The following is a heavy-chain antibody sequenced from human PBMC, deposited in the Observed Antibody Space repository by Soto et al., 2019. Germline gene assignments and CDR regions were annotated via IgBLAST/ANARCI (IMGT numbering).Heavy chain of an antibody. V-gene: IGHV3-21*01. CDR3: AREANTIYAPHGLDV. CDR1: GFPFDSYS. D-gene: IGHD3-3*01. CDR2: LSSGSFYI. J-gene: IGHJ6*02. Sequence: EVQLVESGGGLVKPGGSLRLSCAGSGFPFDSYSMSWVRQAPGQGLEWLASLSSGSFYIFHADSIRGRFTISRDDAKNLLFLQMNSLTIEDTATYYCAREANTIYAPHGLDVWGQGTAVTVSS.